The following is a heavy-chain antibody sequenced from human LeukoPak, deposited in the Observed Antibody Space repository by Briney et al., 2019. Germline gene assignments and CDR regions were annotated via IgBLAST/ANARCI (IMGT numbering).Heavy chain of an antibody. CDR1: GYTFTGYY. CDR3: AREFSDSSGYYAPLIDY. V-gene: IGHV1-2*02. J-gene: IGHJ4*02. Sequence: ASVKVSCKASGYTFTGYYMHWVRQAPGQGLEWMGWINPNSGGTNYAQKFQGRVTMTRDTSLSTAYMELSRLRSDDTAVYYCAREFSDSSGYYAPLIDYWGQGTLVTVSS. CDR2: INPNSGGT. D-gene: IGHD3-22*01.